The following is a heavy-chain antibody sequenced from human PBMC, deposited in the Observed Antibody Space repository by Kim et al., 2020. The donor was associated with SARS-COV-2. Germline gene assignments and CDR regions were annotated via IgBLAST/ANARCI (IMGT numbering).Heavy chain of an antibody. Sequence: SETLSLTCTVSGASISSYYWSWIRQPPGKGLEWIGYIYYSGSTNYNPSLKSRVTISVDTSKNQFSLKLSSVTAADTAVYYCARDKGFGEWLFDYWGQGTLVTVSS. CDR3: ARDKGFGEWLFDY. D-gene: IGHD3-10*01. J-gene: IGHJ4*02. CDR2: IYYSGST. CDR1: GASISSYY. V-gene: IGHV4-59*13.